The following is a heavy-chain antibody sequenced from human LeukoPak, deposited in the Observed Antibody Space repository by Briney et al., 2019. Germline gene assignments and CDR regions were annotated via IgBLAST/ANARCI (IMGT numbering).Heavy chain of an antibody. CDR3: ATADKWEPLDY. J-gene: IGHJ4*02. V-gene: IGHV1-24*01. D-gene: IGHD1-26*01. CDR2: FDPEDGET. Sequence: WASVKVSCKVSGYTLTELSMHWVRQAPGKGLEWMGGFDPEDGETIYAQKFQGRVTMTEDTSTDTAYMELRSLRPEDTAVYYCATADKWEPLDYWGQGTLVTVSS. CDR1: GYTLTELS.